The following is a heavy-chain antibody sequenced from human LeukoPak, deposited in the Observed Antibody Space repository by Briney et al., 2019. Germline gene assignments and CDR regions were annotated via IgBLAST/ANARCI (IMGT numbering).Heavy chain of an antibody. D-gene: IGHD6-13*01. Sequence: SQTLSLTCAITGDSVSSNSAAWNWIRQSPSRGLEWLGSTYYRSKWYNGYAVSVKSRITINPDTSKNQFSLQLNSVTPEDTAVYYCARVKGLAAADYYFDYWGQGTLVTVSS. CDR2: TYYRSKWYN. V-gene: IGHV6-1*01. J-gene: IGHJ4*02. CDR3: ARVKGLAAADYYFDY. CDR1: GDSVSSNSAA.